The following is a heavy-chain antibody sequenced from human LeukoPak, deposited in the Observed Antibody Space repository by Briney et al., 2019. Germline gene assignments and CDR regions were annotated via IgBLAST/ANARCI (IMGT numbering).Heavy chain of an antibody. V-gene: IGHV3-74*01. CDR3: ARRRPGFFAFDI. CDR1: GFTFSNYW. CDR2: ISGDEGTT. Sequence: GGSLRLSCAASGFTFSNYWMHWVRQGPGEGLMWVSRISGDEGTTSYADSVKGRFTVSRDNAKNTLYLQMNSLRAEDTAVYYCARRRPGFFAFDIWGQGTTVTVSS. J-gene: IGHJ3*02.